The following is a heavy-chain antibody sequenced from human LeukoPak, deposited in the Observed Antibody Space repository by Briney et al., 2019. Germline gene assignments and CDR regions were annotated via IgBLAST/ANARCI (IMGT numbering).Heavy chain of an antibody. D-gene: IGHD4-23*01. CDR3: AISTPGGNGDY. V-gene: IGHV4-34*01. Sequence: SETLSHTCAVYGGSFSEYYWSWIYQPPGKGLEWIGEINHSGSTNYNPSLKSRVTISVDTSKKQFSLKLSSVTAADTAVYYCAISTPGGNGDYWGQGTLVTVSS. CDR2: INHSGST. J-gene: IGHJ4*02. CDR1: GGSFSEYY.